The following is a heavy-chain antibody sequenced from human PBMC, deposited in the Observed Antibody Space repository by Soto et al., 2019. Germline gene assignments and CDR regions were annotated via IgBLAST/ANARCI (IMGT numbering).Heavy chain of an antibody. Sequence: SVKVSCKASGGTFSSYAISWVRQAPGQGLEWMGGIIPIFGTANYAQKFQGRVTITADESTSTAYMELSSLRSEDTAVYYCASPGGYCSGGSCVDAVDIWGQGIMVTVSS. V-gene: IGHV1-69*13. D-gene: IGHD2-15*01. CDR3: ASPGGYCSGGSCVDAVDI. CDR2: IIPIFGTA. J-gene: IGHJ3*02. CDR1: GGTFSSYA.